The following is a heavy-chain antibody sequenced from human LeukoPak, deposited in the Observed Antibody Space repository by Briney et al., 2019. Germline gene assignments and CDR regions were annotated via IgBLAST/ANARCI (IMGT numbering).Heavy chain of an antibody. CDR2: ISGSGGST. J-gene: IGHJ6*03. V-gene: IGHV3-23*01. D-gene: IGHD2-2*01. CDR1: GFTVSSNY. CDR3: AKGGSSAHMDV. Sequence: GGSLRLSCAASGFTVSSNYMSWVRQAPGKVLEWVSAISGSGGSTYYADSVKGRFTISRDNSKNTLYLQMNSLRAEDTAVYYCAKGGSSAHMDVWGKGTTVTVSS.